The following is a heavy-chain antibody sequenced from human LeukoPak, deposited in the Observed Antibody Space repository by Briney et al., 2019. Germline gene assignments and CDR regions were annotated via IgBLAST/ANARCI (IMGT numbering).Heavy chain of an antibody. Sequence: ASVKVSCKASGYTFTSYYMHWVRQPPGQGLEWMGIINPSGGSTSYAQKFQGRVTMTRHTSTSTVYMELSSLRSEDTAVYYCARGVGAMVRGPPDAFDIWGQGTMVTVSS. V-gene: IGHV1-46*01. CDR2: INPSGGST. D-gene: IGHD3-10*01. J-gene: IGHJ3*02. CDR3: ARGVGAMVRGPPDAFDI. CDR1: GYTFTSYY.